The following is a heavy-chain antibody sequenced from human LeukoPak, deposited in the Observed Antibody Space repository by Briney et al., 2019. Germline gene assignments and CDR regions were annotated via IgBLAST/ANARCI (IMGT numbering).Heavy chain of an antibody. J-gene: IGHJ6*04. V-gene: IGHV3-13*05. CDR3: ARDRGYCSSTSCYYYGMDV. CDR2: IGTAGDP. D-gene: IGHD2-2*01. Sequence: GGSLRLSCAASGFTFSSYDMHWVRQATGKGLEWVSAIGTAGDPYYPGSVKGRFTISRENAKNSLYLQMNSLRPGDTAVYYCARDRGYCSSTSCYYYGMDVWGKGTTVTVSS. CDR1: GFTFSSYD.